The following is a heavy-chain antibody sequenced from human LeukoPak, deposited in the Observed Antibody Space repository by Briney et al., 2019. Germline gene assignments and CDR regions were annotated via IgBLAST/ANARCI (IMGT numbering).Heavy chain of an antibody. D-gene: IGHD6-13*01. CDR3: ARGGSSWGEYFDY. V-gene: IGHV1-2*02. CDR1: GYTFTGYY. Sequence: EASVKVSCKASGYTFTGYYMHWVRQAPGQGLEWMGWINANSGGTNYAQKFQGRVTMTRDTSISTAYMELSRLRSDDTAVYYCARGGSSWGEYFDYWGQGTLVTVSS. CDR2: INANSGGT. J-gene: IGHJ4*02.